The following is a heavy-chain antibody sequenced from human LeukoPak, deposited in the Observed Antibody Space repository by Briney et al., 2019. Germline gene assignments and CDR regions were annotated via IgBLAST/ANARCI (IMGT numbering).Heavy chain of an antibody. CDR2: ISSSGHTI. V-gene: IGHV3-11*01. D-gene: IGHD4-23*01. CDR3: ARRGTTVVTNAFDI. CDR1: GFTFSDYY. J-gene: IGHJ3*02. Sequence: GGSLRLSCAASGFTFSDYYMSWIRQAPGKGLEGVSYISSSGHTIYYADSVKGRFTISRDNAKNSLYLQMNSLRAEDTAVYYCARRGTTVVTNAFDIWGQGTMVTVSS.